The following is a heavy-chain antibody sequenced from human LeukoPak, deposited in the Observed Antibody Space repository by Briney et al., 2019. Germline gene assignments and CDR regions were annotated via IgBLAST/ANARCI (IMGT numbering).Heavy chain of an antibody. CDR2: INNDGDST. CDR3: AKVRDWYFDL. CDR1: GFTFSNYF. J-gene: IGHJ2*01. V-gene: IGHV3-23*01. Sequence: GRSLRLSCAASGFTFSNYFMHWVRQAPGKGLEWVSSINNDGDSTYYADSVKGRFTISRDNSKNTLYLQMNSLRAEDTALYYCAKVRDWYFDLRGRGTLVTVSS.